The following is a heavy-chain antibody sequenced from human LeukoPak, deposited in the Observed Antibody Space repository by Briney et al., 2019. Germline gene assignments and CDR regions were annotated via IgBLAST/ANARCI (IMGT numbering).Heavy chain of an antibody. J-gene: IGHJ5*02. CDR1: GGTFSSYA. V-gene: IGHV1-69*05. CDR2: IIPNFGTA. Sequence: ASVKVSCKASGGTFSSYAISWVRQAPGQGLEWMGGIIPNFGTANYAQKFQGRVTITTDESTSTAYMELSSLRSEDTAVYYCARAQFGINWFDPWGQGTLVTVSS. D-gene: IGHD5-24*01. CDR3: ARAQFGINWFDP.